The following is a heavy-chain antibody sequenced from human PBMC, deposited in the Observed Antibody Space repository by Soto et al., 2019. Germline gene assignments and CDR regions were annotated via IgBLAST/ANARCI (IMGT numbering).Heavy chain of an antibody. D-gene: IGHD2-15*01. V-gene: IGHV1-18*01. Sequence: ASVKVSCKASGYTFTSYGISWVRQAPGQGLEWMGWISAYNGNTNYAQKLQGRVTMTTDTSTSTAYMELRSLRSDDTAVYYCARYCSGGSCYSHYYYGMDVXGQGTTVTVSS. CDR2: ISAYNGNT. CDR3: ARYCSGGSCYSHYYYGMDV. J-gene: IGHJ6*02. CDR1: GYTFTSYG.